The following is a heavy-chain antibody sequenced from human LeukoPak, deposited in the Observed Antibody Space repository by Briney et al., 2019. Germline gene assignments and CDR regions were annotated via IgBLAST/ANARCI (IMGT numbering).Heavy chain of an antibody. CDR1: GFTFSTFG. V-gene: IGHV3-30*02. D-gene: IGHD1-1*01. Sequence: GGSLRLSCAASGFTFSTFGMHWVRRAPGKGLEWLTSIWPDGSNQYYADSVKGRLTISRDNSKTTLYLQMNSLKDEDSAVYYCAKDDKPDGNRYFDYWGQGTPVTVSS. CDR2: IWPDGSNQ. J-gene: IGHJ4*02. CDR3: AKDDKPDGNRYFDY.